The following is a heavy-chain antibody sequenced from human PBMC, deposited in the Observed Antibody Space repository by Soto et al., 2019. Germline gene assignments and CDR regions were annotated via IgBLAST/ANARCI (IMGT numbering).Heavy chain of an antibody. V-gene: IGHV3-74*03. CDR3: VRDIQLWPLDS. Sequence: EVQLVESGGGLVQPGESLRLSCAASGLTFRSYWMHWVRQAPGKGLVWVSRINTDGSVAMYVDSVKGRFTISRDNAKNPLFQHMNVLRAEDTVVYYCVRDIQLWPLDSWGQGPLVTVPS. J-gene: IGHJ4*02. CDR1: GLTFRSYW. CDR2: INTDGSVA. D-gene: IGHD2-21*01.